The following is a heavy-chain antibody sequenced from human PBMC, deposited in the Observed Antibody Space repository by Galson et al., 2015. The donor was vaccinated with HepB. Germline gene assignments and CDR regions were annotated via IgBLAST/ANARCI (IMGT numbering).Heavy chain of an antibody. V-gene: IGHV3-74*01. D-gene: IGHD3-10*01. CDR2: IRTDGGET. Sequence: SLRLSCAASGFTISAYWLHWVRQAPGKGLLWVSRIRTDGGETNYADSVKGRFTISRDNAKNTLYLQMNSLRVEDTAVYYCARDRVSGSGSLDYWGQGSLVTVSS. CDR1: GFTISAYW. J-gene: IGHJ4*02. CDR3: ARDRVSGSGSLDY.